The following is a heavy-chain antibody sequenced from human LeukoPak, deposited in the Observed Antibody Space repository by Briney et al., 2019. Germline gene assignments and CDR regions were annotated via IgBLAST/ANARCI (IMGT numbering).Heavy chain of an antibody. CDR1: GGTFSSYA. CDR2: IIPIFGTA. J-gene: IGHJ4*02. CDR3: ATRVYYYDSSGYYGNFDY. V-gene: IGHV1-69*01. D-gene: IGHD3-22*01. Sequence: GSSVKVSCKASGGTFSSYAISWVRQAPGQGLEWMGGIIPIFGTANYAQKFQGRVTITADESTSTAYMELSSLRSEDTAVYYCATRVYYYDSSGYYGNFDYWGQGTLVTVSS.